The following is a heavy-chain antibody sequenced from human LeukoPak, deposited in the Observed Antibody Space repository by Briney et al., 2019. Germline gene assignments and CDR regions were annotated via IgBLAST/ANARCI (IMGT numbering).Heavy chain of an antibody. D-gene: IGHD3-3*01. J-gene: IGHJ6*03. Sequence: SQTLSLTCTVSGGSISSGGYYWSWIRQHPGKGLEWIGYIYYSGGTYYNPSLKSRVTISVDTSKNQFSLKLSSVTAADTAVYYCARDRRITIFGVVRGYCMDVWGKGTTVTVSS. V-gene: IGHV4-31*03. CDR3: ARDRRITIFGVVRGYCMDV. CDR1: GGSISSGGYY. CDR2: IYYSGGT.